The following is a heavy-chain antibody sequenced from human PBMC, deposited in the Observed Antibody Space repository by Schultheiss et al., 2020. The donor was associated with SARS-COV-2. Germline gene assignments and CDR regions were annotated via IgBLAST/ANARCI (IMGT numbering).Heavy chain of an antibody. CDR1: GDSVSSNSVA. Sequence: SQTLSLTCAISGDSVSSNSVAWNWIRQSPSRGLEWLGRTYYRSKWYNDYAVSVKSRITINPDTSKNQFSLQLNSVTPEDTAVYYCARDRAWRGGITMIVEDYFDYWGQGTLVTVSS. J-gene: IGHJ4*02. D-gene: IGHD3-22*01. CDR2: TYYRSKWYN. CDR3: ARDRAWRGGITMIVEDYFDY. V-gene: IGHV6-1*01.